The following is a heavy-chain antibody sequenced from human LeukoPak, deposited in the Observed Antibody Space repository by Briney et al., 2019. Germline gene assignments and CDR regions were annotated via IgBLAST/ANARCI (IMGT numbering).Heavy chain of an antibody. CDR3: ARYKNYYVSMDV. J-gene: IGHJ6*02. CDR2: IYYSGST. CDR1: GGSISSGGYY. D-gene: IGHD3-10*02. V-gene: IGHV4-31*03. Sequence: SQTLSLTCTVSGGSISSGGYYWSWIRQHPGKGLEWIGYIYYSGSTYHNPSLKSRVTISVDTSKNQFSLKLSSVTAADTAVYYCARYKNYYVSMDVWGQGTTVTVSS.